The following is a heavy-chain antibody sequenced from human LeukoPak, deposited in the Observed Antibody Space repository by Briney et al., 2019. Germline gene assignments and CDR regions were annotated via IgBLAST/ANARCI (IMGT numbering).Heavy chain of an antibody. CDR3: ARGIHYYDSSGYYYAAYYYYMDV. CDR2: TYYRSKWYN. J-gene: IGHJ6*03. CDR1: GDSVSSNSAA. D-gene: IGHD3-22*01. Sequence: SQTLSLSCAISGDSVSSNSAAWNWIRQSPSRGLEWLGRTYYRSKWYNDYAVSVKSRITINPDTSKNQFSLQLNSVTPEDTAVYYCARGIHYYDSSGYYYAAYYYYMDVWGKGTTVTVSS. V-gene: IGHV6-1*01.